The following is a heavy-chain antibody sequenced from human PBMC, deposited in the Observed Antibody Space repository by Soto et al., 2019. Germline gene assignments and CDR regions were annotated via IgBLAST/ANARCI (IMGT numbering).Heavy chain of an antibody. D-gene: IGHD3-22*01. CDR2: ISSSSSTI. CDR1: GFTFSSYS. J-gene: IGHJ4*02. V-gene: IGHV3-48*02. Sequence: GGSLRLSCAASGFTFSSYSMNWVRQAPGKGLEWVSYISSSSSTIYYADSVKGRFTISRDNAKNSLYLQMNSLRDEDTAVYYCARDLDSDSSGYYPTYFDYWGQGTLVTVSS. CDR3: ARDLDSDSSGYYPTYFDY.